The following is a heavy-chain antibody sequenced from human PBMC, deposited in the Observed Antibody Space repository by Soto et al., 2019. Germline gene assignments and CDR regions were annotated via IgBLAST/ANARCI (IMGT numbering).Heavy chain of an antibody. D-gene: IGHD3-22*01. Sequence: GGSLRISCAASGFPFSNYAMAWVRPAPAKGLEWFSAISGSGGGTYYADSVKGRFTISRDNSNKMLYLQMNSLRVEDTAIYYCAKGSAESRPYYFDYWGQGTLVTVSS. J-gene: IGHJ4*02. CDR3: AKGSAESRPYYFDY. V-gene: IGHV3-23*01. CDR2: ISGSGGGT. CDR1: GFPFSNYA.